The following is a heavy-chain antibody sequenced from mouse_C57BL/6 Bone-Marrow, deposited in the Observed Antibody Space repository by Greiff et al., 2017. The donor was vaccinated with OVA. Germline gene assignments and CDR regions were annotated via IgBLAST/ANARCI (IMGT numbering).Heavy chain of an antibody. CDR2: INPNNGGT. J-gene: IGHJ2*01. CDR3: VRWTDGYPFDY. Sequence: EVKLMESGPELVKPGASVKIPCKASGYTFTDYNMDWVKQSHGKSLEWIGDINPNNGGTIYNQKFKGKATLTVDKSSSTAYMELRSLTSEDTAVYYCVRWTDGYPFDYWGQGTTLTVSS. CDR1: GYTFTDYN. D-gene: IGHD2-3*01. V-gene: IGHV1-18*01.